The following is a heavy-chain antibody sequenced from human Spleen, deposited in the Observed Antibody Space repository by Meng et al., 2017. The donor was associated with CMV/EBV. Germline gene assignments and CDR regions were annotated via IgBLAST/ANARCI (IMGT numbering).Heavy chain of an antibody. CDR3: AKAFSASWYREYYDD. V-gene: IGHV3-23*01. CDR2: ITASGGST. J-gene: IGHJ4*02. D-gene: IGHD6-13*01. CDR1: GFTVSSNY. Sequence: GGSLRLSCAASGFTVSSNYMSWVRQAPGRGLAWVSAITASGGSTYYADSVKGRFTVSRDNSKNTLYLQMNSLRAEDTAVYYCAKAFSASWYREYYDDWGQGTLVTVSS.